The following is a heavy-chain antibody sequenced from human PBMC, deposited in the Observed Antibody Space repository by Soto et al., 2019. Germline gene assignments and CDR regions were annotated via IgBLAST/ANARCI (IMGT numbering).Heavy chain of an antibody. Sequence: GGSLRLSCAASGFTFSSYAMSWVRQAPGKGLEWVSAISGSGGSTYYADSVKGRFTISRDNSKNTLYLQMNSLRAEDTAVYYCAKDQESGQLVRRRTVTETGVIRWFDPWGQGTLVTVSS. CDR1: GFTFSSYA. V-gene: IGHV3-23*01. D-gene: IGHD6-6*01. J-gene: IGHJ5*02. CDR2: ISGSGGST. CDR3: AKDQESGQLVRRRTVTETGVIRWFDP.